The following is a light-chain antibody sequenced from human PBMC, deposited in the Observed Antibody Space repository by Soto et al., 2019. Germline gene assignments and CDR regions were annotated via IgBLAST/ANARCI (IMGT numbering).Light chain of an antibody. CDR1: SSNIGSNT. CDR2: SNN. V-gene: IGLV1-44*01. J-gene: IGLJ2*01. Sequence: QSVLTQPPSASGTPGQRVTISCSGSSSNIGSNTVNWYQQLPGTAPKLLIYSNNQRPSGVPDRFSGSKSGTSASLAISGLQSEDEADYYCAAWDDSLNGVVFGGWTKRTVL. CDR3: AAWDDSLNGVV.